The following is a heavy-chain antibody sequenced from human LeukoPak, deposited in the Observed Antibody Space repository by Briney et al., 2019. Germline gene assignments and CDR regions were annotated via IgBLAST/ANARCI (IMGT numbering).Heavy chain of an antibody. CDR3: ARSSETYHFDY. CDR2: ISSSGTTI. D-gene: IGHD1-26*01. V-gene: IGHV3-48*03. Sequence: GGSLRLSCAASGFTFSSYEMNWVRQAPGKGLEWVSYISSSGTTIYYADSVKGRFTISRDNAKNSLFLQVNSLRAEDTAVYYCARSSETYHFDYWGQGTLVTVSS. J-gene: IGHJ4*02. CDR1: GFTFSSYE.